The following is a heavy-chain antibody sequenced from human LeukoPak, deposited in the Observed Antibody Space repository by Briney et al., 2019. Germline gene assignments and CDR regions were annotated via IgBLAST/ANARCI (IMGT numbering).Heavy chain of an antibody. Sequence: PGGSLRLSCAASGFTFSSYSMNWVRQAPGKGLEWVSSISSSSSYIYYADSVKGRFTISRDNAKNSLYLQMNSLRAEDTAVYYCAKPSQAYHYGSADAFDIWGQGTMVTVSS. D-gene: IGHD3-10*01. V-gene: IGHV3-21*04. CDR3: AKPSQAYHYGSADAFDI. CDR1: GFTFSSYS. CDR2: ISSSSSYI. J-gene: IGHJ3*02.